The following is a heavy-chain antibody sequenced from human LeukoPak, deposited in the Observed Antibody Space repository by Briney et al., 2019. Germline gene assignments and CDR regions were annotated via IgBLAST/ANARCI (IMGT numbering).Heavy chain of an antibody. CDR2: INPNSGGT. D-gene: IGHD2-15*01. V-gene: IGHV1-2*02. Sequence: ASVKVSCKASGYTFTGYYIHWVRQAPGQGLEWMGWINPNSGGTNYAQKFQGRVTMTRDTSISTAYMELSRLRSDDTAVYYCARSSRRVVAACDYWGQGTLVTVSS. CDR1: GYTFTGYY. J-gene: IGHJ4*02. CDR3: ARSSRRVVAACDY.